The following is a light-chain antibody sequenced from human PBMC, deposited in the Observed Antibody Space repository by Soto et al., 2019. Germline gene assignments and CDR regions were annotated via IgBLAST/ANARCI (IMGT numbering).Light chain of an antibody. J-gene: IGLJ1*01. CDR1: SSNIGGNA. Sequence: QSVLTQPPSASGTPGQRVTISCSGSSSNIGGNAVNWYQQLPGTTPKLLIYSNNQRPSGVPDRFSGSKSGTSASLAISGLQSEDEADYYCAAWDDSLSGEVFGTGTKVTVL. CDR3: AAWDDSLSGEV. CDR2: SNN. V-gene: IGLV1-44*01.